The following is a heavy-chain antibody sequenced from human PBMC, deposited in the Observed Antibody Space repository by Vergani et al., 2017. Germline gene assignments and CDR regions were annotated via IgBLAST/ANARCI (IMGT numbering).Heavy chain of an antibody. J-gene: IGHJ4*02. CDR3: AKDSEGSSGYPFDY. Sequence: EVQLLESGGGLVQPGGSLRLSCAASGFTFSSYAMSWVRQAPGKGLGWVSAISGSGGSTYYADSVKGRFTISRDNSKHHLYLQMNSLRAEDTAVYYCAKDSEGSSGYPFDYWGQGTLVTVSS. V-gene: IGHV3-23*01. CDR2: ISGSGGST. D-gene: IGHD3-22*01. CDR1: GFTFSSYA.